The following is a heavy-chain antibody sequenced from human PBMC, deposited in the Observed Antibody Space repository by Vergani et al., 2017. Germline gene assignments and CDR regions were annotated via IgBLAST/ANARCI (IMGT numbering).Heavy chain of an antibody. D-gene: IGHD2-2*01. CDR1: GGTFSNYA. V-gene: IGHV1-69*01. Sequence: QEHLVQSGAEVKKPGSSVKLSCKASGGTFSNYAINWVRQPPGQGLEWMGGIVPILATSSYAAKVQGRVTIIADQSTSTAYMELSSLRFEDTALYYCARSSAGIVVGPPAVANWFDPWGLGTLVTVSS. J-gene: IGHJ5*02. CDR3: ARSSAGIVVGPPAVANWFDP. CDR2: IVPILATS.